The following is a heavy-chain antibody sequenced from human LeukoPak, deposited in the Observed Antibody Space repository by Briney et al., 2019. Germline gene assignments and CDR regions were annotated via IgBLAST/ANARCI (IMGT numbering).Heavy chain of an antibody. D-gene: IGHD4-17*01. CDR2: ISACNGNK. V-gene: IGHV1-18*01. CDR3: ARAKSSDYGAFDI. J-gene: IGHJ3*02. Sequence: GASVKVFCKASAYTFTSYDIIWVRQPPAQELEWVMWISACNGNKTYAHTPQRRLTMTTDTSTSTPYRQLRSLRADDTAVYSCARAKSSDYGAFDIWGQGTMVTVSS. CDR1: AYTFTSYD.